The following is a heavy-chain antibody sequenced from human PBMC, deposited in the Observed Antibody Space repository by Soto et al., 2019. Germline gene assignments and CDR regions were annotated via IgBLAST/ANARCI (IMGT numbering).Heavy chain of an antibody. D-gene: IGHD2-15*01. V-gene: IGHV3-48*02. J-gene: IGHJ4*02. CDR3: ARDQEGSPLGYSSGGSCTRWGLDY. CDR1: GFTFSSYS. Sequence: EVQLVESGGGLVQPGGSLRLSCAASGFTFSSYSMNWVRQARGKGLEWVSYISSSSSTIYYADSVKGRFTISRDNAKNSLYLQMNSLRDEDTAVYYCARDQEGSPLGYSSGGSCTRWGLDYWGQGTLVTVSS. CDR2: ISSSSSTI.